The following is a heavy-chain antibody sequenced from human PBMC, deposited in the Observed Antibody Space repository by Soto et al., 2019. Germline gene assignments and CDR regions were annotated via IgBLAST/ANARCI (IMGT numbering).Heavy chain of an antibody. J-gene: IGHJ5*02. D-gene: IGHD2-15*01. V-gene: IGHV1-69*12. Sequence: QVQLVQSGAEVKKPGSSVKVSCKASGGTFSSYAISWVRQAPGQGLEWMGGIIPIFGTANYAQKFQGRVTITADESXSXVDMELSSLRSEDTAVYYCARTYSGGSPPGNNWFDPWGQGTLVTVSS. CDR2: IIPIFGTA. CDR3: ARTYSGGSPPGNNWFDP. CDR1: GGTFSSYA.